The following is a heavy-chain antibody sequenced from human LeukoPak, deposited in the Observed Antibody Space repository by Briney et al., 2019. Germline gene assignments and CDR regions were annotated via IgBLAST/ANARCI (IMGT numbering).Heavy chain of an antibody. V-gene: IGHV1-18*01. Sequence: ASVKVSCTASGYTFTSYGISWVRQAPGQGLEWMGWISAYNGNTNYAQKLQGRVTMTTDTSTSTAYMELRSLRSDDTAVYYCARAYSSSWYAKYYYGMDVWGQGTTVTVSS. D-gene: IGHD6-13*01. CDR3: ARAYSSSWYAKYYYGMDV. CDR2: ISAYNGNT. J-gene: IGHJ6*02. CDR1: GYTFTSYG.